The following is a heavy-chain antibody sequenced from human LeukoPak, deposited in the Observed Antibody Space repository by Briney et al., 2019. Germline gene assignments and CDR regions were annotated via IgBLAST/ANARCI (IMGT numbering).Heavy chain of an antibody. CDR2: IKQDGSDK. D-gene: IGHD5-18*01. Sequence: GGSLRLSCAASGFTFSNYWMSWVRQAPGKGLEWVANIKQDGSDKYYVDSVKGRFTISRDNAKNSLYLQMNSLRGGDTAVYYCAGVGDTTMVHLLHYWGQGTLVTVSS. V-gene: IGHV3-7*04. J-gene: IGHJ4*02. CDR3: AGVGDTTMVHLLHY. CDR1: GFTFSNYW.